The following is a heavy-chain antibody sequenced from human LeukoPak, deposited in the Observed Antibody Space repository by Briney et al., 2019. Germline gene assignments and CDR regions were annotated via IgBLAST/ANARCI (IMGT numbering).Heavy chain of an antibody. D-gene: IGHD1-26*01. J-gene: IGHJ4*02. Sequence: PGGSLRLSCEATGFTFSSFEMNWVRQAPGKGLEWVSYISSSGSTIYYADSVKGRFTISRDNAKNSLYLQMNSLRAEDTAVYYCARGDGGSYYFDYWGQGTLVTVSS. CDR3: ARGDGGSYYFDY. V-gene: IGHV3-48*03. CDR2: ISSSGSTI. CDR1: GFTFSSFE.